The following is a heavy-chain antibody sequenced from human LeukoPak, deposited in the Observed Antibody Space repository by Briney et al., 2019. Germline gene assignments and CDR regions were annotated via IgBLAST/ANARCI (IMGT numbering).Heavy chain of an antibody. CDR3: ARDDYGETYYYGMDV. V-gene: IGHV4-39*07. CDR1: GGSISSSSYY. D-gene: IGHD4-17*01. CDR2: IYYSGST. Sequence: PSETLSLTCTVSGGSISSSSYYWGWIRQPPGKGLEWIGSIYYSGSTYYNPSLKSRVTISVDTFKNQFSLKLSSVTAADTAVYYCARDDYGETYYYGMDVWGQGTTVTVSS. J-gene: IGHJ6*02.